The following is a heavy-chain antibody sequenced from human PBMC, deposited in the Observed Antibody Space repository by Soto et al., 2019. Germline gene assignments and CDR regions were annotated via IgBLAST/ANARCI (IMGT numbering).Heavy chain of an antibody. V-gene: IGHV4-61*05. CDR3: ARRLVATVATSEDNCLHP. CDR1: RWSLYHKRYY. Sequence: ESRALTGCSSRWSLYHKRYYWAWIRPSPGKGREWSGYAHNSGGTLYNPSVNGRVTISLDTSKNQFSLKLTSVTAADTAVYFCARRLVATVATSEDNCLHPWGQGALVPVSP. J-gene: IGHJ5*02. D-gene: IGHD4-17*01. CDR2: AHNSGGT.